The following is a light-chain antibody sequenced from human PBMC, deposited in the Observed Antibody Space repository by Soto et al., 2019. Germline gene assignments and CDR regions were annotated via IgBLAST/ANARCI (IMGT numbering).Light chain of an antibody. CDR3: AGWEDSLNGVG. CDR1: NSNIGSNY. J-gene: IGLJ2*01. Sequence: QSVLTQTPSVSGTPGQRVTISCSGSNSNIGSNYVFWYQQLPGTAPKLLIYRNSQRPSGVPDRFSGSKSGTSASLAISGLRSEDEADYYCAGWEDSLNGVGFGGGTKSPS. CDR2: RNS. V-gene: IGLV1-47*01.